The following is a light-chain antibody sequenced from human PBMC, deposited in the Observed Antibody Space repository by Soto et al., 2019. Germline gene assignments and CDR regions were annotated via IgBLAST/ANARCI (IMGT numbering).Light chain of an antibody. Sequence: DIQMTQSPSSLSASVGDRVTITCRASQGIRNDLGWFQQKPGKAPKRLMYAASSLQSGVPSRFSGSGSGTEFTLTSSSLHPEDFATYYCQQYKTYPPTFGQGTKLEIK. V-gene: IGKV1-17*01. CDR2: AAS. CDR1: QGIRND. J-gene: IGKJ2*01. CDR3: QQYKTYPPT.